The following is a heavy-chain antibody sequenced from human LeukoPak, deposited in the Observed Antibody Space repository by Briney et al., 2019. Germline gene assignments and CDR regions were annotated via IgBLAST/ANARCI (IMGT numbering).Heavy chain of an antibody. J-gene: IGHJ6*03. CDR1: GFSFSRYA. D-gene: IGHD1-26*01. Sequence: GSLRLSCVASGFSFSRYAMHWVRQAPGKGLEWVAVISYDSITKYYADSVKGRFTISRDNAKNTLYLQMNSLRAEDTAVYYCARVSSGSYFGYYYYYMDVWGKGTTVTVSS. CDR2: ISYDSITK. CDR3: ARVSSGSYFGYYYYYMDV. V-gene: IGHV3-30*07.